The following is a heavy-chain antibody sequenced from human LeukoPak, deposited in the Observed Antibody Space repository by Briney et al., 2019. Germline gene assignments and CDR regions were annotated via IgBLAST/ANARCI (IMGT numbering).Heavy chain of an antibody. CDR1: GFKFSSNW. J-gene: IGHJ4*02. D-gene: IGHD6-19*01. CDR3: AKANAQLLVGLVDY. Sequence: GGSLRLSCAASGFKFSSNWMSWVRQAPGKGLEWVANIKQDGSEKYYVDSVKGRFTISRDNSKNTLYLQMNSLRAEDTAVYYCAKANAQLLVGLVDYWGQGTLVTVSS. V-gene: IGHV3-7*03. CDR2: IKQDGSEK.